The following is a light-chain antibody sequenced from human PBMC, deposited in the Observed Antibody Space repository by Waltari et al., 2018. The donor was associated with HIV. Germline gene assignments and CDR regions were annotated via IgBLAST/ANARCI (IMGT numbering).Light chain of an antibody. CDR1: SSNIGAGYD. Sequence: QSVLTQPPSVSGAPGQRVTISCTGSSSNIGAGYDVHWFQQLPGTAPKLLIYGNTNRPSGVPDRFSCSKSGTSASLAITWLQAEDEGDYYCQSYDSGLSAYVFGTGTKVTVL. J-gene: IGLJ1*01. CDR2: GNT. CDR3: QSYDSGLSAYV. V-gene: IGLV1-40*01.